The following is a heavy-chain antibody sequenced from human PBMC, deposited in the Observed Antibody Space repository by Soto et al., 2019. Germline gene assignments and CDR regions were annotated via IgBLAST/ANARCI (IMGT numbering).Heavy chain of an antibody. CDR2: IWYDGSNK. J-gene: IGHJ4*02. V-gene: IGHV3-33*01. CDR1: GFTFSSYG. CDR3: ARDQFYDILTGPFDY. D-gene: IGHD3-9*01. Sequence: GGSLRLSCAASGFTFSSYGMHWVRQAPGKGLEWVAVIWYDGSNKYYADSVKGRFTISRDNSKNTLYLQMNSLRAEDTAVYYCARDQFYDILTGPFDYWGQGTLLTVSS.